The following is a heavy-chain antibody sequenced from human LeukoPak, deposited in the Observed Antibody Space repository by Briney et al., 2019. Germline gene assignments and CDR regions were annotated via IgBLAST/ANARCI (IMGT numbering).Heavy chain of an antibody. V-gene: IGHV1-69*05. CDR2: IIPIFGTA. CDR3: ARGAVMALWFDP. Sequence: EASVKVSCKASGGTFSSYAISWVRQAPGQGLEWMGRIIPIFGTANYAQKFQGRVTITTDESASTAYMELSSLRSEDTAVYYCARGAVMALWFDPWGQGTLVTVS. D-gene: IGHD3-16*01. CDR1: GGTFSSYA. J-gene: IGHJ5*02.